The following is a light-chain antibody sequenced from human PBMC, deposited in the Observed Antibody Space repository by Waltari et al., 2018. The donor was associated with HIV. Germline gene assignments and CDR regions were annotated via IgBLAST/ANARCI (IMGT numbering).Light chain of an antibody. J-gene: IGKJ2*01. Sequence: EIVLTQSPATLSLSPGERATLSCRASRSVSIYLAWYKQKPGQPPRLLIYDASNRATAIPARFSGSGSGTDFTLTISSLEPEDFAVYYCQQRSRWPPAYTFGQGTKLEIK. V-gene: IGKV3-11*01. CDR3: QQRSRWPPAYT. CDR1: RSVSIY. CDR2: DAS.